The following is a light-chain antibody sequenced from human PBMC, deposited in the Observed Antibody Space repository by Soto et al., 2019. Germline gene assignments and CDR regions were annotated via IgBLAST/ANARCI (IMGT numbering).Light chain of an antibody. Sequence: QSALTQPASVSGSPGPSSTISCTGTSSDVGGYNYVSWYQQHPGKAPKLMIYEVSNRPSGVSNRFSGSKSGNTASLTISGLQAEDEADYYCSSYTSSSTDVFGTGTKVTVL. J-gene: IGLJ1*01. V-gene: IGLV2-14*01. CDR1: SSDVGGYNY. CDR3: SSYTSSSTDV. CDR2: EVS.